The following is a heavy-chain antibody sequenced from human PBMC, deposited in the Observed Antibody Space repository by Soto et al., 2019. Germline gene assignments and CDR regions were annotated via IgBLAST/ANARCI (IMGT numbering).Heavy chain of an antibody. CDR2: INPSGGST. D-gene: IGHD2-15*01. J-gene: IGHJ6*02. CDR3: ARRSTVYYYYGMDV. V-gene: IGHV1-46*01. CDR1: GYTLTSHY. Sequence: ASVKVSCKAPGYTLTSHYMHWVRQAPGQGLEWMGIINPSGGSTNYAQKFQGRVTMTRDTSTSTVYLQWSSLKASDTAMYYCARRSTVYYYYGMDVWGQGTTVTVSS.